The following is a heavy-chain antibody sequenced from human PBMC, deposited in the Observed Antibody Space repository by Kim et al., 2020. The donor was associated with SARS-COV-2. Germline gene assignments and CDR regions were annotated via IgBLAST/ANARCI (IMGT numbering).Heavy chain of an antibody. CDR1: GFTFSSYA. D-gene: IGHD3-16*01. V-gene: IGHV3-23*01. CDR3: AKCLEGSYYYYGMDV. J-gene: IGHJ6*02. Sequence: GGSLRLSCAASGFTFSSYAMSWVRQAPGKGLEWVSAISGSGGSTYYADSVKGRFTISRDNSKNTLYLQMNSLRAEDTAVYYCAKCLEGSYYYYGMDVWGQGTTVTVSS. CDR2: ISGSGGST.